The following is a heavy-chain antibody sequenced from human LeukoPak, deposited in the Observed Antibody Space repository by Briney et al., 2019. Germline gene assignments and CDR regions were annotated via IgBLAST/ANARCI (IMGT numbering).Heavy chain of an antibody. CDR3: ARKLTGWDY. D-gene: IGHD3-9*01. Sequence: PSETLSLTCTVSGGSISSSSYYWGWIRQPPGKGLEWIGSIYYSGSTYYNPSLKSRVTISVDTSKNQFSLKLSSVTAADTAVYYCARKLTGWDYWGQGTLVTVSS. CDR1: GGSISSSSYY. V-gene: IGHV4-39*07. CDR2: IYYSGST. J-gene: IGHJ4*02.